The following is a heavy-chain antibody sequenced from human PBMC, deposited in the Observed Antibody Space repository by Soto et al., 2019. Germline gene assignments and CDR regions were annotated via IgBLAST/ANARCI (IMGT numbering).Heavy chain of an antibody. CDR2: IKQDGSEK. Sequence: GGSLRLSRAASGFTFSSYWMSWVRQAPGKGLEWVANIKQDGSEKYYVDSVKGRFTISRDNAKNSLYLQMNSLRAEDTAVYYCASICSGGSCYTDAFDIWGQGTMVTVSS. J-gene: IGHJ3*02. V-gene: IGHV3-7*01. CDR1: GFTFSSYW. D-gene: IGHD2-15*01. CDR3: ASICSGGSCYTDAFDI.